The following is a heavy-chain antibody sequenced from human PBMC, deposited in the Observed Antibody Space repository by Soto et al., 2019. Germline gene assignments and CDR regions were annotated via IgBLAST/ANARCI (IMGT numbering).Heavy chain of an antibody. CDR3: AGCHGGNSGYDY. V-gene: IGHV4-31*03. J-gene: IGHJ4*02. CDR1: GGSLGGGGYY. CDR2: IYYTGAT. D-gene: IGHD3-10*01. Sequence: QVQLQESGPGLVKPSQTLSLTCSVSGGSLGGGGYYWSWIRQRPGEGLEWIGYIYYTGATFYNPSLESRLTLSVDTSQNHFSLKMTSVTAADTAVYFCAGCHGGNSGYDYWGQGIHVTVSS.